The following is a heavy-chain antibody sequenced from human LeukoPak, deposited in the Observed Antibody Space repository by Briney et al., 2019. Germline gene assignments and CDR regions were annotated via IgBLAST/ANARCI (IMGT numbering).Heavy chain of an antibody. D-gene: IGHD3-22*01. CDR3: AREGQDSSGYKHFDY. J-gene: IGHJ4*02. Sequence: AGGSLRLSCAASGFTVSSNYMSWVRQAPGKGLEWVSVIYSGGSTYYADSAKGRFTISRDNSKNTLYLQMNSLRAEDTAVYYCAREGQDSSGYKHFDYWGQGTLVTVSS. CDR1: GFTVSSNY. V-gene: IGHV3-53*01. CDR2: IYSGGST.